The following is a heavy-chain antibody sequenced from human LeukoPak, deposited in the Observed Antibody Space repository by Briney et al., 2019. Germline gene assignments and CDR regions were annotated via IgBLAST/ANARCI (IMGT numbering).Heavy chain of an antibody. CDR2: IIPIFGTA. CDR1: GGTFSSYA. D-gene: IGHD3-10*01. CDR3: QYYYGSGFPYGMDV. V-gene: IGHV1-69*13. J-gene: IGHJ6*02. Sequence: SVKVSCKASGGTFSSYAISWVRQAPGQGLEWMGGIIPIFGTANYAQKFQGRVTITADESTSTAYMELSSLRSEDTAVYYCQYYYGSGFPYGMDVWGQGTTATVSS.